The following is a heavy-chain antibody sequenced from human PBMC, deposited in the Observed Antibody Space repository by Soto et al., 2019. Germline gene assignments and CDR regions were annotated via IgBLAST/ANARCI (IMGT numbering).Heavy chain of an antibody. Sequence: SETLSLTCTVSGGSVSSGSYYWSWIRQPPGKGLEWIGYIYYSGSTNYNPSLKSRVTISVDTSKNQFSLKLSSVTAADTAVYYCARGTRGQYYYYGMDVWGQGTTVTVAS. J-gene: IGHJ6*02. CDR1: GGSVSSGSYY. CDR2: IYYSGST. CDR3: ARGTRGQYYYYGMDV. V-gene: IGHV4-61*01.